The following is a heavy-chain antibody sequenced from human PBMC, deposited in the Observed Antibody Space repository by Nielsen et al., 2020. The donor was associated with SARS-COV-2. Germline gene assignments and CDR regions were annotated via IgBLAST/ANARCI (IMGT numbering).Heavy chain of an antibody. CDR1: GLTLGDYA. D-gene: IGHD4-11*01. V-gene: IGHV3-49*03. CDR3: TIADSNYELYYYYYYMDV. CDR2: IRGIACGGTT. J-gene: IGHJ6*03. Sequence: GGSLRLFCTASGLTLGDYAMSWFRLALGMWMAWVGFIRGIACGGTTAYAVSVKGRFTISRDDSKSIAYLQMNSLKTEDTAVYYCTIADSNYELYYYYYYMDVWGKGTTVTVSS.